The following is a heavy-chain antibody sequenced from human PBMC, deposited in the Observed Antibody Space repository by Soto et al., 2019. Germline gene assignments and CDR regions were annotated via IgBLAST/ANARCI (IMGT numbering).Heavy chain of an antibody. Sequence: QVHLVQSGAEVKKPGASVKVSCKGSGYIFTTYGITWVRQAPGQGLEWMGWISAHNGNTNYAQKRQSKVNVNRDTSPSTAYMELRNLRSDDTAVYYCARGRYGDYWGQGARVTASS. CDR1: GYIFTTYG. D-gene: IGHD1-1*01. CDR2: ISAHNGNT. V-gene: IGHV1-18*01. J-gene: IGHJ4*02. CDR3: ARGRYGDY.